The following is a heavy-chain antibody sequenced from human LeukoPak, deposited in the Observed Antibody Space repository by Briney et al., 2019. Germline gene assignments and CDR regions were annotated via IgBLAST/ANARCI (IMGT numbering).Heavy chain of an antibody. CDR2: IKSKTDGGTT. D-gene: IGHD6-25*01. J-gene: IGHJ2*01. CDR3: TTDGWQQRPHWYFDL. Sequence: KSGGSLRLSCAASGFTFSNAWMSWVRQAPGKGLEWVGRIKSKTDGGTTDYAAPVKGRFTISRDDSKNTLYLQMNSLKTDDTAVYYCTTDGWQQRPHWYFDLWGRGTLVTVSS. CDR1: GFTFSNAW. V-gene: IGHV3-15*01.